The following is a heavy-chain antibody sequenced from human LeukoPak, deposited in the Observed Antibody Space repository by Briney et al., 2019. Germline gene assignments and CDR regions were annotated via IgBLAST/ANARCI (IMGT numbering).Heavy chain of an antibody. CDR3: AKDRSNGMDV. D-gene: IGHD3-16*02. V-gene: IGHV3-23*01. CDR2: INGLGDGI. Sequence: GGSLRLSCAASGFTFINYAMSWVRQSPGKGLEWVSGINGLGDGIYYADPVKGRFTISRDNSKNTLYLQMNSLRAEDTAVYYCAKDRSNGMDVWGQGTTVTVSS. CDR1: GFTFINYA. J-gene: IGHJ6*02.